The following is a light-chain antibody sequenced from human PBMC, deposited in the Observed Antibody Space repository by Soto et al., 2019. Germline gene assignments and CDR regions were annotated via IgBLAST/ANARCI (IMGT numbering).Light chain of an antibody. V-gene: IGLV2-23*01. CDR1: SSDVGRYNL. CDR3: CSYASSNTFV. J-gene: IGLJ2*01. Sequence: QSVLTQPASVSGSPGQSITISCTGTSSDVGRYNLVSWYQQYPGKAPKLFIYEGSERPSGVSNRFSGSKSGNSASLTISGLLAEDEADYYCCSYASSNTFVFGGGTKVTVL. CDR2: EGS.